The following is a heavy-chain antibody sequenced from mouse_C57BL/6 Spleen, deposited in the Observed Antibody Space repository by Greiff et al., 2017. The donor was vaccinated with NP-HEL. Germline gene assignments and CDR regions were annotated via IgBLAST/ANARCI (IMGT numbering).Heavy chain of an antibody. CDR3: ARDFITTVADYFDY. V-gene: IGHV5-4*01. CDR1: GFTFSSYA. J-gene: IGHJ2*01. CDR2: ISDGGSYT. Sequence: EVQLVESGGGLVKPGGSLKLSCAASGFTFSSYAMSWVRQTPEKRLEWVATISDGGSYTYYPDNVKGRFTISRDNAKNNLYLQMSHLKSEDTAMYYCARDFITTVADYFDYWGQGTTLTVSS. D-gene: IGHD1-1*01.